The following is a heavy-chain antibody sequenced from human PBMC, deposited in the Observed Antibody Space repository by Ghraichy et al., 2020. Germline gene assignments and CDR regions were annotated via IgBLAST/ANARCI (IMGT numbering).Heavy chain of an antibody. D-gene: IGHD3-3*01. Sequence: SETLSLTCAVYGGSFSGYSWSWIRQPPGKGLEWIGEINHSGNTNYNPSLKSRVTISVDTSKNQFSLKLSSVTAADTAVYYCARGPNGDIWSGYLDAFDIWGQGTMVTVSS. J-gene: IGHJ3*02. V-gene: IGHV4-34*01. CDR3: ARGPNGDIWSGYLDAFDI. CDR1: GGSFSGYS. CDR2: INHSGNT.